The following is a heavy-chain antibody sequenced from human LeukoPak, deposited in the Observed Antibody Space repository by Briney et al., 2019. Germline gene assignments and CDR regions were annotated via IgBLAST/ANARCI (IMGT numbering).Heavy chain of an antibody. Sequence: GGPLRLSCAASGFTSTNAWMSWVRKAQGKGLEWVGRIKSKTSGGTTDYAEPVKGRFPISRDHSQNPLFLQMNSLKTEDTAVYYCTTGATYSPGAFHIWGQGTMVTVSS. J-gene: IGHJ3*02. CDR3: TTGATYSPGAFHI. D-gene: IGHD3-16*01. CDR2: IKSKTSGGTT. CDR1: GFTSTNAW. V-gene: IGHV3-15*01.